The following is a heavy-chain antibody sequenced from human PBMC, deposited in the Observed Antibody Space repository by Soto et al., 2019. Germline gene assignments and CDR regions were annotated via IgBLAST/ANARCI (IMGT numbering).Heavy chain of an antibody. CDR1: GYTFTSYA. Sequence: ASVKVSCKASGYTFTSYAMHWVRQAPGQRLEWMGWINAGNGNTKYSQKFQGRVTITRDTSASTAYMELSSLRSEDTAVYYCARGYYDSSGYYRLFAFDIWGQGTMVTVS. CDR2: INAGNGNT. D-gene: IGHD3-22*01. CDR3: ARGYYDSSGYYRLFAFDI. V-gene: IGHV1-3*01. J-gene: IGHJ3*02.